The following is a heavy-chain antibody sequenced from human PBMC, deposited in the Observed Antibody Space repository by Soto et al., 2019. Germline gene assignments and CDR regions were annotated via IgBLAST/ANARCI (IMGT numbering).Heavy chain of an antibody. J-gene: IGHJ6*02. Sequence: QVQLVQSGAEVKKPGSSVKVSGKASGGPFSSYAISWVRQAPGQGLDWRGGIIPISGTANYAQKFQGRVTITADESTSTVYMGLSSLRSEDTAVYFCARSQGSSTSLEIYYYYYYGMDVWGQGTTVTVSS. CDR3: ARSQGSSTSLEIYYYYYYGMDV. CDR1: GGPFSSYA. CDR2: IIPISGTA. D-gene: IGHD2-2*01. V-gene: IGHV1-69*01.